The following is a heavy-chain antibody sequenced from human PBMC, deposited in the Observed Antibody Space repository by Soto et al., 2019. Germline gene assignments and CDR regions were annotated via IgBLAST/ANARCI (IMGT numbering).Heavy chain of an antibody. CDR2: IKQDGSEK. J-gene: IGHJ6*03. CDR3: ARERIRYYYYYMDV. D-gene: IGHD1-20*01. V-gene: IGHV3-7*03. CDR1: GFTFSSYW. Sequence: GGSLRLSCAASGFTFSSYWMSWVRQAPGKGLEWVANIKQDGSEKYYVDSVKGRFTISRDNAKNSLYLQMNSLRAEDTAVYYCARERIRYYYYYMDVWGKGTTVTVSS.